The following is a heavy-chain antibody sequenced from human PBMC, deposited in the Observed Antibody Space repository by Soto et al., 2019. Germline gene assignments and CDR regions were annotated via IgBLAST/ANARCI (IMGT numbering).Heavy chain of an antibody. CDR1: GGSFSGYY. CDR3: ALLGSYRPDAH. D-gene: IGHD1-26*01. Sequence: QVQLQQWGAGLLKPSETLSLTCAVYGGSFSGYYWSWIRQPPGKGLEWIGEINHSGSTNYNPSLTSPVATAADPVMYRFPLTVSSGTDVHTARYYCALLGSYRPDAHSGQGTLVTLPS. J-gene: IGHJ4*02. V-gene: IGHV4-34*01. CDR2: INHSGST.